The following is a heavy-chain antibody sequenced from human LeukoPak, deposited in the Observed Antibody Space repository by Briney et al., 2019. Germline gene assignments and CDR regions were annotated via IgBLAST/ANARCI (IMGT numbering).Heavy chain of an antibody. V-gene: IGHV4-31*03. Sequence: PSETLSLTCTVSGGSISSGGYYWSWNRQHPGKGLEWIGYIYYSGSTYYNPSLKSRVTISVDTSKNQFSLKLSSVTAADTAVYYCAREGGLLWFGELLVPGHYYRLDVWGQGTTVTVSS. CDR3: AREGGLLWFGELLVPGHYYRLDV. J-gene: IGHJ6*02. CDR1: GGSISSGGYY. D-gene: IGHD3-10*01. CDR2: IYYSGST.